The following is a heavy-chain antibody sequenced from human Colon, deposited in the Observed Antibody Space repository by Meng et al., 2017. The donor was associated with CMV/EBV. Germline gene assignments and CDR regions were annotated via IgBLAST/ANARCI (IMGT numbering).Heavy chain of an antibody. CDR3: ARAWYSGNSDLGF. Sequence: GESLKISCAASGFTFSSFAMHWVRQAPGKGLEWVAVISYDGSEKYYADSVKGRFTISRDNSKNTVYLQMNSLSAEDTAVYYCARAWYSGNSDLGFWGQGTVVTVSS. CDR2: ISYDGSEK. V-gene: IGHV3-30*04. D-gene: IGHD4-23*01. CDR1: GFTFSSFA. J-gene: IGHJ4*02.